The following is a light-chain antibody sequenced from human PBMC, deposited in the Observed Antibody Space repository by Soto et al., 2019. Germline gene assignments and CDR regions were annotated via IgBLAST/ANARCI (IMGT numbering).Light chain of an antibody. V-gene: IGKV1-27*01. J-gene: IGKJ3*01. Sequence: DIQMTQSPSSLSASVGDRVTITCRASQDISNFLAWYQQKPGKVPKLLIYAASTLQSGVPSRFSGSGSGTDFSLTISSLQPEYVATYYCQKYNSAPHTFGHGTKVDIK. CDR3: QKYNSAPHT. CDR2: AAS. CDR1: QDISNF.